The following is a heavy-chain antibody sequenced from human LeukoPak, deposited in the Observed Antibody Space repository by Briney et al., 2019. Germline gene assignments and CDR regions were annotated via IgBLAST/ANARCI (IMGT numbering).Heavy chain of an antibody. J-gene: IGHJ4*02. CDR3: ARVRLGRGLDY. V-gene: IGHV4-4*07. CDR1: GDSISSSY. CDR2: IHTSGST. Sequence: SESLSLTCTVSGDSISSSYWGWIRQPAGKGLEWIGRIHTSGSTYYSPSLKSRVTMSVDTSTNQFSLKLSSVTAADTAMYYCARVRLGRGLDYWGQGTLVTVSS. D-gene: IGHD6-19*01.